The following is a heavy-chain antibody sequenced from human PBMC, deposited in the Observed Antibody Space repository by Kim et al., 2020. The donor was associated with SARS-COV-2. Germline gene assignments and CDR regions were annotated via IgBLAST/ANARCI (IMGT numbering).Heavy chain of an antibody. J-gene: IGHJ4*02. CDR2: INPNSGST. V-gene: IGHV1-2*02. D-gene: IGHD1-26*01. CDR3: ARDRQWDLRRGDY. Sequence: ASVKVSCKASGYTFTGYYIHWVRQAPGQGLEWMGWINPNSGSTNFAQKFRGRVSVTRDTSISTTYMELSSLRSDDTAVYFCARDRQWDLRRGDYWGQGTLVTVSS. CDR1: GYTFTGYY.